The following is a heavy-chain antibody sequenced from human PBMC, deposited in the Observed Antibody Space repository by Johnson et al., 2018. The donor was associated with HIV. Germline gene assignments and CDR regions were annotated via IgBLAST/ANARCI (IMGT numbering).Heavy chain of an antibody. CDR2: IYSGGST. CDR3: AKDFGRYCSGGSCYSMSP. J-gene: IGHJ3*01. V-gene: IGHV3-66*01. D-gene: IGHD2-15*01. Sequence: VQLVESGGGLVQPGGSLRLSCAASGFTVSSNYMSWVRQAPGKGLEWVSVIYSGGSTYYADSVKGRFTISRDNSKNTLYLQMNSLRAEDTAVYYCAKDFGRYCSGGSCYSMSPWGQGTMVTVSS. CDR1: GFTVSSNY.